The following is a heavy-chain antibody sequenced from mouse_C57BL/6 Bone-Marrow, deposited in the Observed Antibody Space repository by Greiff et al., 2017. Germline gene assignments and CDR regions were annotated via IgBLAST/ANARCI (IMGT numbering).Heavy chain of an antibody. V-gene: IGHV2-2*01. Sequence: QVQLQQSGPGLVQPSQSLSITCTVSGFSLTSYGVHWVRQSPGKGLEWLGVIWSGGSTDDNAAFISRLSISKDNSKSQVFFKMNSLQADDTAIYYCARNYGGYYGNAMDYWGQGTSVTVSS. CDR3: ARNYGGYYGNAMDY. CDR2: IWSGGST. CDR1: GFSLTSYG. D-gene: IGHD1-1*01. J-gene: IGHJ4*01.